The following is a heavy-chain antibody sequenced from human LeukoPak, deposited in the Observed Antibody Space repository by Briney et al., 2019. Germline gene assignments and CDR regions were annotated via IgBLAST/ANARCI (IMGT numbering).Heavy chain of an antibody. CDR3: ARVQAWLRQPGYFDY. Sequence: GGSLRLSCAASGFTVSSNYMSWVRQAPGKGLEWVSVIYSGGSTYYADSVKGRFTISRDNSKNTLYLQMNSLRAEDTAVYYCARVQAWLRQPGYFDYWGQGTLVTVSS. J-gene: IGHJ4*02. V-gene: IGHV3-66*01. CDR2: IYSGGST. CDR1: GFTVSSNY. D-gene: IGHD5-12*01.